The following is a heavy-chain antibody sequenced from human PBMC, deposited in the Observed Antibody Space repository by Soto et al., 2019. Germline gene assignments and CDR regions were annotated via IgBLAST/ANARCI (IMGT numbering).Heavy chain of an antibody. V-gene: IGHV3-23*01. D-gene: IGHD5-18*01. J-gene: IGHJ4*02. CDR2: INGGGENT. CDR1: RFSFNTFA. Sequence: GGSLRLSCVTSRFSFNTFAMSWVRQAPGKGLEWVSAINGGGENTYYADSVKGRFTISRDNSKNTLYLQMNSLRAEDTAVYYYAKKPDGYGAHPYFDYWCQGTLVTVSS. CDR3: AKKPDGYGAHPYFDY.